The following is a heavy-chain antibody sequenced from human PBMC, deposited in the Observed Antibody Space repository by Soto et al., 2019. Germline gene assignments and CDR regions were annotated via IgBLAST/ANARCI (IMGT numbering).Heavy chain of an antibody. D-gene: IGHD6-19*01. CDR1: GASITNYY. J-gene: IGHJ5*02. V-gene: IGHV4-59*01. CDR2: MSYSGST. CDR3: AKDTSGWRGWFDP. Sequence: QVQLQESGPGLVKASETLSLTCTVSGASITNYYWNWIRQPPGKGLEWIGYMSYSGSTYYNPSLKSRVTRSIDTSKNQFALKLSSGTAADTAVDDCAKDTSGWRGWFDPWGQGTLVTVSS.